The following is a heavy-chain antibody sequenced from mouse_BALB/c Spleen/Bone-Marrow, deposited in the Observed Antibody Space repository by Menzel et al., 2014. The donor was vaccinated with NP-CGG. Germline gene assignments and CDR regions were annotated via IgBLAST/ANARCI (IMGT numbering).Heavy chain of an antibody. CDR2: VYPGNSDA. Sequence: EVQLQQSGTVLARPGASVKMSCKASGYSFTNYWMHWIKQRPGQGLEWVGAVYPGNSDARYNQKFKGKAKLTAVTSASIAYMELSGLTNEDSAVYYCSRDNYAFAYWGQGTLVTVSA. V-gene: IGHV1-5*01. CDR3: SRDNYAFAY. D-gene: IGHD2-4*01. CDR1: GYSFTNYW. J-gene: IGHJ3*01.